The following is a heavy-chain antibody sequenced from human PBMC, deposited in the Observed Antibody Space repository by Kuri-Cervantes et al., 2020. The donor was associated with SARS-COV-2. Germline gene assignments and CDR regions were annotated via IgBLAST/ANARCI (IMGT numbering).Heavy chain of an antibody. CDR3: ARDRGVADYYYYYYMDV. CDR1: GFTFSRYA. V-gene: IGHV3-30*04. J-gene: IGHJ6*03. Sequence: GGSLRLSCVASGFTFSRYAIHCVRQAPGKGLEWVAVISDDAKKKYYADSVKGRFTISRDNSKNTLYLQMNSLRAEDTAVYYCARDRGVADYYYYYYMDVWGKGTTVTVSS. CDR2: ISDDAKKK. D-gene: IGHD3-10*01.